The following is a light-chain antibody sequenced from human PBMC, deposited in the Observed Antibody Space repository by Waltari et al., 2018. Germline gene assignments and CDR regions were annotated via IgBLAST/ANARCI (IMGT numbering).Light chain of an antibody. V-gene: IGKV1-9*01. Sequence: IQLTQSPSSLSASVGDRVTITCRASQGIRSYLAWYQQKPGKAPKLLIYPASTLQSGVPARFSGSGSGTDFTLNISSLQPEDFATYYCQQINSYPLTFGGGTKVEIK. CDR1: QGIRSY. CDR3: QQINSYPLT. CDR2: PAS. J-gene: IGKJ4*01.